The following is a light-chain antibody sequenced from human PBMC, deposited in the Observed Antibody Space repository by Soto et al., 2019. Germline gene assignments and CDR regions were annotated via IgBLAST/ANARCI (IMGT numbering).Light chain of an antibody. J-gene: IGKJ1*01. V-gene: IGKV3-20*01. CDR3: QQYGSSPRT. CDR2: GAS. CDR1: QSVSYSY. Sequence: EIVLTQSPGTLSLSPGERATLSCRASQSVSYSYLAWYQQKPGQAPRLLIYGASSRATGIPDRFSGSESGTDFTLTVSRLEPEDFAVYYCQQYGSSPRTFGQGTKVEIK.